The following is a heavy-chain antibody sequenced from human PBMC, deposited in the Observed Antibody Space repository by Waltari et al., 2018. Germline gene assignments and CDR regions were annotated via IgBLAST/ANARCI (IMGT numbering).Heavy chain of an antibody. CDR1: GFTFSSYA. CDR2: IIPIFGTA. Sequence: VQLLESGGGLVQPGGSLRLSCAASGFTFSSYAMSWVRQAPGKGLEWMGGIIPIFGTANYAQKFQGRVTITADESTSTAYMELSSLRSEDTAVYYCARGSKARELLPAYWGQGTLVTVSS. CDR3: ARGSKARELLPAY. J-gene: IGHJ4*02. D-gene: IGHD1-26*01. V-gene: IGHV1-69*01.